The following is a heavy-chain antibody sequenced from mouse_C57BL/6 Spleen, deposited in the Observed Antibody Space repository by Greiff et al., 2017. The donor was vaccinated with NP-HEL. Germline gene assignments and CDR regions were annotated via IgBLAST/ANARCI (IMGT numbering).Heavy chain of an antibody. D-gene: IGHD2-3*01. CDR1: GYTFTSYW. CDR3: ARCPRIYDGYPFAY. Sequence: QVQLKQSGAELVRPGTSVKLSCKASGYTFTSYWMHWVKQRPGQGLEWIGVIDPSDSYTNYNQKFKGKATLTVDTSSSTAYMQLSSLTSEDSAVYYCARCPRIYDGYPFAYWGQGTLVTVSA. CDR2: IDPSDSYT. J-gene: IGHJ3*01. V-gene: IGHV1-59*01.